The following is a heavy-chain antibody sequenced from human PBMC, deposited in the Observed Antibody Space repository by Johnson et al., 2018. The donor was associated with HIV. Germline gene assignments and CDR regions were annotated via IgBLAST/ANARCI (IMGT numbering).Heavy chain of an antibody. V-gene: IGHV3-30-3*01. D-gene: IGHD5-18*01. CDR1: GFTFSSYA. Sequence: VQLVESGGGVVQPGRSLRLSCAASGFTFSSYAMHWVRQAPGKGLEWVAVISYDGSNKYYADSVKGRFTISRDNSKNSLYLQMNSLRAEDTAVYYCAKGLDTAMVRDAFDIWGQVTMVTVSS. CDR2: ISYDGSNK. J-gene: IGHJ3*02. CDR3: AKGLDTAMVRDAFDI.